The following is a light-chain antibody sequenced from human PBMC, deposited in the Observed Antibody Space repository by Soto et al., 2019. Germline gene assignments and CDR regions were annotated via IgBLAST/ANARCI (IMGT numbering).Light chain of an antibody. V-gene: IGKV3D-15*01. CDR3: QQYHNYPPIT. Sequence: EIVLTQSPGTLAVSPGERGPVSRRASQSVSTYLAWYQQKPGQAPRLLIYGASTRATGIPARFSGSGSGTEFTLTISSLQSEDFAIYYCQQYHNYPPITFGQGTRLEIK. CDR2: GAS. CDR1: QSVSTY. J-gene: IGKJ5*01.